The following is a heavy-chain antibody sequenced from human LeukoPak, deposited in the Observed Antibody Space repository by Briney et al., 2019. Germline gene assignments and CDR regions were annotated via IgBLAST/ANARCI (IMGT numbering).Heavy chain of an antibody. CDR1: GFTFNNYG. CDR2: ISSSSSYI. J-gene: IGHJ6*03. Sequence: GGSLRLSCVVSGFTFNNYGMNWVRQAPGKGLEWVSSISSSSSYIYYADSVKGRFTISRDNAKNSLYLQMNSLRAEDTAVYYCARVAYGSGSHYMDVWGKGTTVTISS. D-gene: IGHD3-10*01. CDR3: ARVAYGSGSHYMDV. V-gene: IGHV3-21*01.